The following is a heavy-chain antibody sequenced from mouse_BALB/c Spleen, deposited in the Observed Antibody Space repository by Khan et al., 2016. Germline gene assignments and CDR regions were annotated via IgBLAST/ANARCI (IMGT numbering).Heavy chain of an antibody. CDR1: GYTFTNYG. CDR2: INTNTGEP. CDR3: AREDGNYEGFAY. J-gene: IGHJ3*01. Sequence: QIQLVQSGPELKKPGETVKISCKASGYTFTNYGMNWVKQAPGKGLKWMGWINTNTGEPTYAEEFKGRFAFSLETSARTVYLQINNLKNEYTATYFCAREDGNYEGFAYWGQGTLVTVSA. V-gene: IGHV9-3*02. D-gene: IGHD2-1*01.